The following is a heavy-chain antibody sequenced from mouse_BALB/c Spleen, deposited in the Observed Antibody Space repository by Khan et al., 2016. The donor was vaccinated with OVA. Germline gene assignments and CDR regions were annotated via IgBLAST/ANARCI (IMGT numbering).Heavy chain of an antibody. D-gene: IGHD1-1*01. J-gene: IGHJ3*01. Sequence: EVELVESGGDLVKPGGSLKLSCAASGFTFSTYGMSWVRQTPDKRLEWVATVSTGGGYTYYPDSVKGRFTISRDNAKNTLYLQMSSLKSEDTAMFYCARLDYYYDSEVLAYWGQGTLVTVSA. V-gene: IGHV5-6*01. CDR3: ARLDYYYDSEVLAY. CDR1: GFTFSTYG. CDR2: VSTGGGYT.